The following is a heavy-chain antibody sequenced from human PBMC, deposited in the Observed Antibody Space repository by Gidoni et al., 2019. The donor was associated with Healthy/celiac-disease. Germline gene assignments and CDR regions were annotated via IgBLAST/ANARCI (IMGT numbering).Heavy chain of an antibody. CDR2: ISGSGGST. Sequence: EVQLVESGGGLVQPGVSLRLSCAASGVTFSSYAMSWVRQAPGKGLEWVSAISGSGGSTYYADSVKGRFTISRDNSKNTLYLQMNSLRAEDTAVYYCAKDEGGILEWLLFAPFDYWGQGTLVTVSS. J-gene: IGHJ4*02. CDR3: AKDEGGILEWLLFAPFDY. D-gene: IGHD3-3*01. V-gene: IGHV3-23*04. CDR1: GVTFSSYA.